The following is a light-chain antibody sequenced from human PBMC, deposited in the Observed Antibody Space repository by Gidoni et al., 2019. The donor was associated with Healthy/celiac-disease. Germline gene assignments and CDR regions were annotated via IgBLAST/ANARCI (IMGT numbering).Light chain of an antibody. CDR2: DAS. V-gene: IGKV3-11*01. CDR3: QQRSNWPWL. J-gene: IGKJ4*01. Sequence: DIVLTQSPATRSLSPVERATLACRASQSVSSYLAWYHQKPGQAPRLLIYDASNRATGIPARFSGSGSGTDFTPTTSSLEPEDFAFYYCQQRSNWPWLFGGGTKVEIK. CDR1: QSVSSY.